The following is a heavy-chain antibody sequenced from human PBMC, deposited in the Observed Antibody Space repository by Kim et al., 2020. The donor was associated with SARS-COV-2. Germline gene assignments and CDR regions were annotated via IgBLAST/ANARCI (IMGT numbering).Heavy chain of an antibody. V-gene: IGHV4-61*02. Sequence: SETLSLTCTVSGGSISSGSYYWSWIRQPAGKGLEWIGRIYTSGSTNYNPSLKSRVTISVDTSKNQFSLKLSSVTAADTAVYYCAREEQLFTSWFDPWGQGTLVTVSS. J-gene: IGHJ5*02. D-gene: IGHD6-13*01. CDR2: IYTSGST. CDR1: GGSISSGSYY. CDR3: AREEQLFTSWFDP.